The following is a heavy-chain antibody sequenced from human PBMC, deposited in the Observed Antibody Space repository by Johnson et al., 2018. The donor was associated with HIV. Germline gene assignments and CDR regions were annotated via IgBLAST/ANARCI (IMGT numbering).Heavy chain of an antibody. CDR1: GFTVSSNY. CDR3: ARAPEVRGVDAFDV. CDR2: IYSGGST. V-gene: IGHV3-66*02. J-gene: IGHJ3*01. Sequence: VQLVESGGGVVQPGRSLRLSCGASGFTVSSNYMSWVRQAPGKGLEWVSVIYSGGSTYYADSVKGRFTIYRDNSKNTLYLQMSSLRAEDTAVYYCARAPEVRGVDAFDVWGQGTVVTVSS. D-gene: IGHD3-10*01.